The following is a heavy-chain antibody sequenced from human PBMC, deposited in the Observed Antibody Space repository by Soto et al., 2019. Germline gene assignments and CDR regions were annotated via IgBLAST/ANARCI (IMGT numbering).Heavy chain of an antibody. D-gene: IGHD3-10*01. CDR2: ISAYNGNT. J-gene: IGHJ6*02. Sequence: ASVKVSCKASGYTFTSYGISWVRQAPGQGLEWMGWISAYNGNTKYEQKLQGRVTMTTDTSTDTAYMELSRLRSDDTAVYYCARGGSLWFGELSAYYYGMDVWGQGTTVTVSS. CDR3: ARGGSLWFGELSAYYYGMDV. V-gene: IGHV1-18*01. CDR1: GYTFTSYG.